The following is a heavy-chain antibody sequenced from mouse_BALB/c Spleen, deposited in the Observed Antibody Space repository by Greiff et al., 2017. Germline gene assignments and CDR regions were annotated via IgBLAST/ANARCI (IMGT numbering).Heavy chain of an antibody. CDR2: IYPGNVNT. D-gene: IGHD1-2*01. Sequence: QVQLQQPGAELVKPGASVKMSCKASGYTFTSYYIHWVKQRPGQGLEWIGWIYPGNVNTKYNEKFKGKATLTADKSSSTAYMQLSSLTSEDSAVYFCARPSLLRSPYFDYWGQGTTLTVSS. J-gene: IGHJ2*01. V-gene: IGHV1S56*01. CDR3: ARPSLLRSPYFDY. CDR1: GYTFTSYY.